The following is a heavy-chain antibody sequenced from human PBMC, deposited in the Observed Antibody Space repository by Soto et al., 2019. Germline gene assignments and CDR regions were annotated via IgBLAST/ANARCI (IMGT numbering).Heavy chain of an antibody. CDR1: GYTFTSYD. D-gene: IGHD5-12*01. Sequence: ASVKVSFKASGYTFTSYDINWVRQATGQGLEWMGWMNPNSGNTGYAQKFQGRVTMTRNTSISTAYMELSSLRSEDTAVYYCAREGIPGYDPTYWFDPWGQGTLVTVSS. CDR2: MNPNSGNT. CDR3: AREGIPGYDPTYWFDP. V-gene: IGHV1-8*01. J-gene: IGHJ5*02.